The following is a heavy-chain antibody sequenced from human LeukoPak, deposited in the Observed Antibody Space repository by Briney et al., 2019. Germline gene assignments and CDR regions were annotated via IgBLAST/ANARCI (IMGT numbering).Heavy chain of an antibody. D-gene: IGHD3-3*01. J-gene: IGHJ4*02. CDR1: GYTFTSYG. V-gene: IGHV1-18*01. Sequence: ASVKVSCKASGYTFTSYGISWVRQAPGQGLEWMGWNSAYNGNTNYAQKLQGRVTMTTDTSTSTAYMELRSLRPDDTAVYYCARGTYYDFWSGYSPDGGSPTDYWGQGTLVTVSS. CDR3: ARGTYYDFWSGYSPDGGSPTDY. CDR2: NSAYNGNT.